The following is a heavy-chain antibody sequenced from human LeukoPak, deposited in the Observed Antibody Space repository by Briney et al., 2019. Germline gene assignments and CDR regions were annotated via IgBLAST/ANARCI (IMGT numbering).Heavy chain of an antibody. D-gene: IGHD6-19*01. CDR2: IYYSGST. J-gene: IGHJ5*02. CDR1: GGSISSYY. CDR3: AGVTAVADLGWFDP. Sequence: KASETLSLTCTVSGGSISSYYWSWIRQPPGKGLEWIGYIYYSGSTNYNPSLKSRVTVSVDTSKNRFSLKLSSVTAADTAVYYCAGVTAVADLGWFDPWGQGTLVTVSS. V-gene: IGHV4-59*08.